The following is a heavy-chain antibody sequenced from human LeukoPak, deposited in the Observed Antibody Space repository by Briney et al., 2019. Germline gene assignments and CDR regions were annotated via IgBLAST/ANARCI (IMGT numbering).Heavy chain of an antibody. CDR1: GGSISSYY. CDR2: IYYSGST. CDR3: ARAVTDYGDLYHFDY. Sequence: PSETLSLTCTVSGGSISSYYWSWIRQPPGKGLEWIGYIYYSGSTNYNPSLKSRVTLSVDTSKNQFSLKLSSVTAADTAAYYCARAVTDYGDLYHFDYWGQGTLVTVSS. J-gene: IGHJ4*02. D-gene: IGHD4-17*01. V-gene: IGHV4-59*01.